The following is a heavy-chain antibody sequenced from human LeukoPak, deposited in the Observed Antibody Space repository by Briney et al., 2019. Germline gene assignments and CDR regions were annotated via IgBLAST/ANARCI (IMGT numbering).Heavy chain of an antibody. Sequence: ASVTVSCKASGYTFTNYAMNWVRQAPGQGLEWMGWIHPSTGNPAYAQGFTGRFVFSLDTSVSTTYLQISSLKAEDTAVYYCARANLWFGELGWIDPWGQGTLVTVSS. V-gene: IGHV7-4-1*02. CDR3: ARANLWFGELGWIDP. J-gene: IGHJ5*02. CDR1: GYTFTNYA. CDR2: IHPSTGNP. D-gene: IGHD3-10*01.